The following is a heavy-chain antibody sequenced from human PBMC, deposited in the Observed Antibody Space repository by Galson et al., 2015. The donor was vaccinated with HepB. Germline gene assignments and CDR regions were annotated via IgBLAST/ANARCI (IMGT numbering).Heavy chain of an antibody. Sequence: SLRLSCAASGFTFDDYAMHWVRQAPGKGLEWVSLISWDGGSTYYADSVKGRFTISRDNSKNSLYLQMNSLRAEDTALYYCAKGHRGGGYSYGEWVFDYWGQGTLVTVSS. V-gene: IGHV3-43D*03. CDR3: AKGHRGGGYSYGEWVFDY. D-gene: IGHD5-18*01. J-gene: IGHJ4*02. CDR1: GFTFDDYA. CDR2: ISWDGGST.